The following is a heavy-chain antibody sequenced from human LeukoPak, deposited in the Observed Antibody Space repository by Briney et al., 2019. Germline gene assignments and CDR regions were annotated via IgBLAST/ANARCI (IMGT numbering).Heavy chain of an antibody. V-gene: IGHV3-21*01. D-gene: IGHD3-10*01. CDR3: ARVVTMVRGIVMHFDY. Sequence: PGGSLRLSCAASGFTFSSYGMDWVRRAPGKGREWVSSISSSSGYIYYADSVKGRFTISRDNTKTSLYLQMNSLRAEDTAVYYCARVVTMVRGIVMHFDYWGQGTLLTVSS. CDR2: ISSSSGYI. CDR1: GFTFSSYG. J-gene: IGHJ4*02.